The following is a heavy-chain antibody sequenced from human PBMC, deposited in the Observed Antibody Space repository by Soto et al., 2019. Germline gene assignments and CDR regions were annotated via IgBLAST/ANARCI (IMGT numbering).Heavy chain of an antibody. CDR2: ITGSSDRI. CDR1: GFAFSVSG. CDR3: TTSTGHMNH. V-gene: IGHV3-48*02. J-gene: IGHJ4*02. D-gene: IGHD2-8*02. Sequence: EVQLVESGGGWVQPGGSLRLSCAASGFAFSVSGMNWVRQAPGKGLDWVSYITGSSDRILFADSVKGRFTVSRDNAKNSLYLQMNSLRDEDTGIYYCTTSTGHMNHWGQGTLVSVSS.